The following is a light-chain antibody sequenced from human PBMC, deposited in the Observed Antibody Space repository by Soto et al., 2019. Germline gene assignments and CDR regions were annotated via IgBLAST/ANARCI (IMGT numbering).Light chain of an antibody. J-gene: IGLJ1*01. Sequence: QSVLTQPPSASGTPGQRVTISCSGSSSNIGSNTVNWYQQLPGTAPKVLIYTNNQRPSGVPDRFSGSKSGTSAALAISGIQYEDEADYYCAVWDDSLNGYVFGTGTKVTVL. CDR3: AVWDDSLNGYV. CDR2: TNN. V-gene: IGLV1-44*01. CDR1: SSNIGSNT.